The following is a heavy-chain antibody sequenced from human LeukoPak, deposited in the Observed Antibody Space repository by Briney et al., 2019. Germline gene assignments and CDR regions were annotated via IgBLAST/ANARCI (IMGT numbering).Heavy chain of an antibody. V-gene: IGHV4-38-2*02. CDR1: GYSITSGYY. CDR2: IYHSGDT. CDR3: ARRSSGWNYYYYYMDV. Sequence: PSETLSLTCIVSGYSITSGYYWGWIRQPPGKGLEWIGSIYHSGDTYYNPSLKSRVTISVDTSKNQFSLKLDSVTAADTAVYYCARRSSGWNYYYYYMDVWGKGTTVTVSS. J-gene: IGHJ6*03. D-gene: IGHD6-19*01.